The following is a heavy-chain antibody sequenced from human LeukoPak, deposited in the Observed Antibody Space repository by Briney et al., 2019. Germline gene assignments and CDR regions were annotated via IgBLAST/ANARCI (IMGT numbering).Heavy chain of an antibody. V-gene: IGHV3-9*01. CDR1: GFTFDDYA. Sequence: AGGSLRLSCAASGFTFDDYAMHWVRQAPGKGLEWVSGISWNSGSIGYADSVKGRFTISRDNAKNTLYLQLNSLRAEDTAVYYCARDSSSSFDYWGQGTLVTVSS. CDR3: ARDSSSSFDY. J-gene: IGHJ4*02. CDR2: ISWNSGSI. D-gene: IGHD6-6*01.